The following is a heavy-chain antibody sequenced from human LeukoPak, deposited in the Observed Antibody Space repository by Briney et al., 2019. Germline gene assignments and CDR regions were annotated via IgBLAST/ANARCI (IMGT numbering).Heavy chain of an antibody. D-gene: IGHD6-13*01. V-gene: IGHV4-59*01. CDR2: IDYSGKT. CDR3: VRSAGSASGYRYAWYYFDQ. CDR1: GDSLSRYF. Sequence: SESLSLTCPVSGDSLSRYFWNWVRQPPGKGLEWIGYIDYSGKTNYNPSLNSRVTISVETSKNQFFLKLSSVTAADTAVYYCVRSAGSASGYRYAWYYFDQWGKGTLVTVSA. J-gene: IGHJ4*02.